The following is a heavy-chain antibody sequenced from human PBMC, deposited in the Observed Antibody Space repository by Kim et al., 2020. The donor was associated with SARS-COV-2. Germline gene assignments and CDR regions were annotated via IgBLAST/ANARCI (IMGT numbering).Heavy chain of an antibody. V-gene: IGHV3-11*05. CDR3: ARDYRPGPPHNWFDP. D-gene: IGHD3-16*02. J-gene: IGHJ5*02. Sequence: SVKGRFTISRDNAKNSLYLQMNSLRAEDTAVYYCARDYRPGPPHNWFDPWGQGTLVTVSS.